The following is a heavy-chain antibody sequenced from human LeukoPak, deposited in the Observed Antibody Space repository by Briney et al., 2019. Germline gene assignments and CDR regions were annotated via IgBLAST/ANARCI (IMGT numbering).Heavy chain of an antibody. J-gene: IGHJ4*02. CDR2: IGSKTHGGTT. CDR1: GFTFGDYA. CDR3: TRDGIPETNWSGYYIDY. Sequence: PGGSLRLSCTASGFTFGDYAMSWVRQAPGKGLEWVGFIGSKTHGGTTEFAAPVKGRFSISRDDSKGIAYLQMNSLKTEDTAVYYCTRDGIPETNWSGYYIDYWGQGTLVTVSS. D-gene: IGHD3-3*01. V-gene: IGHV3-49*04.